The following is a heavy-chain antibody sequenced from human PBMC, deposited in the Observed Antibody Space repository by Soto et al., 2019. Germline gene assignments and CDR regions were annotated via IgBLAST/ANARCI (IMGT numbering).Heavy chain of an antibody. Sequence: ASVKVSCKASGYTFTSYYMHWVRQAPGQGLEWMGWINPNSGGTNYAQKFQGRVTMTRDTSISTAYMELSRLRSDDTAVYYCARVPGGVGSGSFSYYYYGMDVWGQGTTVTVSS. CDR2: INPNSGGT. CDR1: GYTFTSYY. CDR3: ARVPGGVGSGSFSYYYYGMDV. V-gene: IGHV1-2*02. J-gene: IGHJ6*02. D-gene: IGHD3-10*01.